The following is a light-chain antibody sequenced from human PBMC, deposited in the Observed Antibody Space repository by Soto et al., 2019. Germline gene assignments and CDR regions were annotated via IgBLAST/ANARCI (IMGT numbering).Light chain of an antibody. CDR2: AAS. Sequence: IQLTQSPSSLSASVGDRVTITCRASQGISSYLAWYQQKPGKAPKLLIYAASTLQSGVPSRFSGSGSGTEFTLTISGLLPDDFAAYHCQQLYTLPFTFGQGTRLE. J-gene: IGKJ5*01. CDR3: QQLYTLPFT. CDR1: QGISSY. V-gene: IGKV1-9*01.